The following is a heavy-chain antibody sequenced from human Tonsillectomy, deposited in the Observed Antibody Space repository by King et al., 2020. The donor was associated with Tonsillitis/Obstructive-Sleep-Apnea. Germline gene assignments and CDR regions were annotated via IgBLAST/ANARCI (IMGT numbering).Heavy chain of an antibody. CDR1: GYSFPTYW. CDR2: IYPGDSDT. D-gene: IGHD4-23*01. Sequence: QLVQSGAELKKPGESLKISCKGSGYSFPTYWIGWVRQMPGKGLEWMGLIYPGDSDTRYSPSFQGQVTISADKSITTAYLQWSSLKASDTAMYYCARLAGGHPDAFDIWGQGTMVTVSS. CDR3: ARLAGGHPDAFDI. J-gene: IGHJ3*02. V-gene: IGHV5-51*01.